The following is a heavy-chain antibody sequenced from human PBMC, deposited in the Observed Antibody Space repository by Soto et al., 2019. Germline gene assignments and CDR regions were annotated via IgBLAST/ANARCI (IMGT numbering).Heavy chain of an antibody. V-gene: IGHV1-69*06. J-gene: IGHJ4*02. Sequence: ASVKVSCKASGGTFSSYAISWVRQAPGQGLEWMGGIIPIFGTANYAQKFQGRVTITADKSTSTAYMELSSLRSEDTAVYYCARLDSSGYYAPDYWGQGTLVTVSS. CDR2: IIPIFGTA. CDR3: ARLDSSGYYAPDY. D-gene: IGHD3-22*01. CDR1: GGTFSSYA.